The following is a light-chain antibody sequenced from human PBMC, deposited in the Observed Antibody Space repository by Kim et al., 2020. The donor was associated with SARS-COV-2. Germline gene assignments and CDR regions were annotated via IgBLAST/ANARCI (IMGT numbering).Light chain of an antibody. Sequence: EIVMTQSPATLSVSPGERATLSCRASQSVSSNLAWYQQKPGQAPRLLIYGASTRATGIPGRFSGSGSGTEFTLTISSLQSEDFAVYYCQQYSHWPLTFGGGTKLKIK. J-gene: IGKJ4*01. V-gene: IGKV3-15*01. CDR1: QSVSSN. CDR3: QQYSHWPLT. CDR2: GAS.